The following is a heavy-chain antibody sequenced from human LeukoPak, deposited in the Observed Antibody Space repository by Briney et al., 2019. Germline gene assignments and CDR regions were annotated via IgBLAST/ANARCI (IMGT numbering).Heavy chain of an antibody. CDR1: GFTFSSYW. J-gene: IGHJ4*02. V-gene: IGHV3-74*03. D-gene: IGHD5-12*01. CDR2: INSDGSSI. Sequence: PGGSLRLACAPSGFTFSSYWLHWVRQAPGKGLVWVSRINSDGSSITYADSVKGRFTISRDNAKNTLYLQMNSLRVEDTAVYYCAREGRVSGYDFDCWGQGTLVTVSS. CDR3: AREGRVSGYDFDC.